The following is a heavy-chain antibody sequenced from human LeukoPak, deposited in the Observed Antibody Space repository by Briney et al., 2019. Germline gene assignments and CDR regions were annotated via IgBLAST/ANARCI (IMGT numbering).Heavy chain of an antibody. CDR1: GFTFSSYG. D-gene: IGHD3-22*01. CDR2: IRKDGVNT. CDR3: ARDTGAGVIPYYFDY. V-gene: IGHV3-30*02. Sequence: GGSLRLSCAASGFTFSSYGMHWVRQAPGKGLEWVAFIRKDGVNTNYIDSVKGRFTISRDTSNKMVYLQMNSLRAEDTAVYYCARDTGAGVIPYYFDYWGQGTLVTVSS. J-gene: IGHJ4*02.